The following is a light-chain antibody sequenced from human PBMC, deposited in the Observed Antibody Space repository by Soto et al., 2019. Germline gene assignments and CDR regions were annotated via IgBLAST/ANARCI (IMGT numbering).Light chain of an antibody. Sequence: EIVLTQSPATLSLSPGERATLSCGASQSVSRNSLAWYQQKPGLAPRLLIYDASSRATGIPDRFSGSGSGTDFTLTISRLEPEDFAVYYCQQYVSSLRTFGQGTRWIS. V-gene: IGKV3D-20*01. CDR2: DAS. CDR1: QSVSRNS. CDR3: QQYVSSLRT. J-gene: IGKJ1*01.